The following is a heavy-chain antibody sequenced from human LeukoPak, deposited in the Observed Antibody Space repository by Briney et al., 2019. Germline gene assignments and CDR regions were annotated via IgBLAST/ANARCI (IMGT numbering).Heavy chain of an antibody. D-gene: IGHD2-2*01. Sequence: GGSLRLSCAAPGFTFSSYAMSRVRQAPGKGLEWVSAISGSGGSTYYADSVKGRFTISRDNSKNTLYLQMISLRAEDTAVYYCARDRAAAREYYYMGVWGKGTTVTVSS. CDR2: ISGSGGST. J-gene: IGHJ6*03. V-gene: IGHV3-23*01. CDR3: ARDRAAAREYYYMGV. CDR1: GFTFSSYA.